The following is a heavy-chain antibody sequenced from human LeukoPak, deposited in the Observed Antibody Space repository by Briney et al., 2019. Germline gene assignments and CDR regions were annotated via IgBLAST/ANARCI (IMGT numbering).Heavy chain of an antibody. V-gene: IGHV3-64*01. CDR2: ISSDGGVT. CDR1: GFTFSSHA. Sequence: GGSLRLSCAASGFTFSSHAMHWVRQAPGKGLEYVSAISSDGGVTYYANSVKGRFTISRDNSKNTVHLQMGSLRGEDMAVYYCARDPHCGSTSCLSYFDYSGQGTLVTVSS. D-gene: IGHD2-2*01. CDR3: ARDPHCGSTSCLSYFDY. J-gene: IGHJ4*02.